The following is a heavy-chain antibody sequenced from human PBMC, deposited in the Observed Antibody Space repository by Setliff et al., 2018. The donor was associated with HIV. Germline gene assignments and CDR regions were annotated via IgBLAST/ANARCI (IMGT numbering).Heavy chain of an antibody. CDR3: ARSSYYDVNSPFDY. V-gene: IGHV1-69*10. Sequence: SVKVSCKASGGTFSSYVINWVRQAPGQGLEWMGGAIPMLGIANHVHKFQGRVTITADKSTSTAYMELNSLRSEDTAVYYCARSSYYDVNSPFDYWGQGTRGTVS. D-gene: IGHD3-16*01. CDR2: AIPMLGIA. CDR1: GGTFSSYV. J-gene: IGHJ4*02.